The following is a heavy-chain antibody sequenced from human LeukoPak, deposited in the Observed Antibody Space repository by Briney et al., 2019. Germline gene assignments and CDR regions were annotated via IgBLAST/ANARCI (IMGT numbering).Heavy chain of an antibody. V-gene: IGHV2-5*02. J-gene: IGHJ4*02. CDR2: IYWDDDK. D-gene: IGHD3-22*01. Sequence: SGPTLVKPTQTLTLTCTFSGFSLSTSGVGVGWIRQPPGKALEWLALIYWDDDKRYSPSLKSRLTITKDTSKNQVVLTMTNMDPVDTATYYCARRNRNHDSTLALDYWGQGTLVTVSS. CDR3: ARRNRNHDSTLALDY. CDR1: GFSLSTSGVG.